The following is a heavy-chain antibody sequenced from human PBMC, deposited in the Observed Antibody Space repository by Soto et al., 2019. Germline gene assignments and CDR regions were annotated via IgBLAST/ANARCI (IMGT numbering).Heavy chain of an antibody. Sequence: LSETLSLTCTVSGGSISSYYWSWIRQPPGKGLEWIGYIYYSGSTNYNPSLKSRVTISVDTSKNQFSLKLSSVTAADTAVYYCASSARIAARPYYYYGMDVWGQGTTVTVSS. CDR3: ASSARIAARPYYYYGMDV. CDR2: IYYSGST. V-gene: IGHV4-59*01. J-gene: IGHJ6*02. D-gene: IGHD6-6*01. CDR1: GGSISSYY.